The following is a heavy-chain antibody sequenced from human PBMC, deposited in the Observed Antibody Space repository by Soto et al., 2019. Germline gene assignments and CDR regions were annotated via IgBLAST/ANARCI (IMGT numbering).Heavy chain of an antibody. Sequence: QVQLQESGPGLVKPSETLSLTCTVSGGSISSYYWSWIRQPPGKGLELIGNIHNSGSTNYKPSLKSRVTISVDTSKNQFSLKLSSVTAADTAVYYCARETDSGSYYTFDIWGQGTMVTVSS. J-gene: IGHJ3*02. CDR1: GGSISSYY. V-gene: IGHV4-59*01. CDR3: ARETDSGSYYTFDI. D-gene: IGHD1-26*01. CDR2: IHNSGST.